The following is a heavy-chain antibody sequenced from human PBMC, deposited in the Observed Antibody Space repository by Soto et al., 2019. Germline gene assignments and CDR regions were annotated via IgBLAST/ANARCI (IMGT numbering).Heavy chain of an antibody. Sequence: PSETLSLTCAVYGGSFSGYYWSWIRQPPGKGLEWIGEINHSGSTNYNPSLKSRVTISVDTSKNQFSLKLSSVTAADTAVYYCARRLILTGYYPYCYYGMDVWGQGTTVTVSS. CDR2: INHSGST. CDR3: ARRLILTGYYPYCYYGMDV. D-gene: IGHD3-9*01. J-gene: IGHJ6*02. CDR1: GGSFSGYY. V-gene: IGHV4-34*01.